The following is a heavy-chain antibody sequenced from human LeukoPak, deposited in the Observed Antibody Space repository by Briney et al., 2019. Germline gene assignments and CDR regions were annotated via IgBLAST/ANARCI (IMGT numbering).Heavy chain of an antibody. CDR2: IYTSGST. Sequence: SETLSLTCIVSGDSISSGNYYWSWIRQPAGKGLEWIGRIYTSGSTNYNPSLKSRVTISIDTSKNQFSLKLSSVTAADTAVYYCARDDRPFQEDAFDIWGQGTMVTVSS. J-gene: IGHJ3*02. CDR3: ARDDRPFQEDAFDI. CDR1: GDSISSGNYY. V-gene: IGHV4-61*02.